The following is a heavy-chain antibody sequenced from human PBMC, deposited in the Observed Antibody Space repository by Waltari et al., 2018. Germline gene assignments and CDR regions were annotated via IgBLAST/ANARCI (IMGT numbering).Heavy chain of an antibody. V-gene: IGHV1-69*08. D-gene: IGHD3-22*01. CDR3: ARERTVYYDSSGAFDY. CDR1: GGTFSSYT. J-gene: IGHJ4*02. CDR2: SIPILGIA. Sequence: QVQLVQSGAEVKKPGSSVKVSCKASGGTFSSYTISWVRQAPGQGLEWMGRSIPILGIANYAQKFQGRVTITADKSTSTAYMELSSLRSEDTAVYYCARERTVYYDSSGAFDYWGQGTLVTVSS.